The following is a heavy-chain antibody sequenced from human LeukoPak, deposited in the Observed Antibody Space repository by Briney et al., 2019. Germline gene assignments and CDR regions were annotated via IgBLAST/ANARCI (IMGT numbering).Heavy chain of an antibody. CDR3: ARRRNRGMFGELPRYYFDY. CDR1: GGSFSGCY. J-gene: IGHJ4*02. V-gene: IGHV4-34*01. D-gene: IGHD3-10*02. CDR2: INHSGST. Sequence: SETLSLTCAVYGGSFSGCYWSWIRQPPGKGLEWIGEINHSGSTNYNPSLKSRVTISVDTSKNQFSLKLSSVTAADTAVYYCARRRNRGMFGELPRYYFDYWGQGTLVTVSS.